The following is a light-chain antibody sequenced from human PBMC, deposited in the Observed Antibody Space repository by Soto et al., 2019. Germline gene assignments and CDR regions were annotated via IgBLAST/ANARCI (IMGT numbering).Light chain of an antibody. J-gene: IGLJ2*01. CDR1: SSDVGGYNY. CDR2: EVS. V-gene: IGLV2-8*01. CDR3: SSYAGSNNVV. Sequence: QSALTQPPSASGSPGQSVTISCTGTSSDVGGYNYVSWYQQHPGKAPKLMIYEVSKRPSGVPDRFSGSKSGNTASLTVSGLQAEDEADYYCSSYAGSNNVVFSGGTQLTVL.